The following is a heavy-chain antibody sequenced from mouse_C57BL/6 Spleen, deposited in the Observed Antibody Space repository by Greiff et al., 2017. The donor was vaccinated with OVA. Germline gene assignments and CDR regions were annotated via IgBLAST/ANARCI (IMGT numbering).Heavy chain of an antibody. V-gene: IGHV1-26*01. CDR1: GYTFTDYY. Sequence: EVQLQQSGPELVKPGASVKISCKASGYTFTDYYMNWVKQSHGKSLEWIGDINPNNGGTSYNQKFKGKATLTVDKSSSTAYMELRSLTSEDSAVYYCARDSGYYGSSYGYWGQGTTLTVSS. CDR3: ARDSGYYGSSYGY. J-gene: IGHJ2*01. CDR2: INPNNGGT. D-gene: IGHD1-1*01.